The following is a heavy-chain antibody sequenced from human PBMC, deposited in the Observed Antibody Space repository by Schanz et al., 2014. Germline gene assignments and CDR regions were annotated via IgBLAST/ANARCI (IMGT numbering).Heavy chain of an antibody. CDR2: ISYDGRNK. CDR1: GFSFSGFG. CDR3: ARDRPSGYALDF. V-gene: IGHV3-30*03. J-gene: IGHJ4*02. Sequence: QVQLVESGGGVVQPGRSLRLSCAGSGFSFSGFGMHWVRQAPGKGLEWVAVISYDGRNKYFADSVKGRFTISRDNSKNTLFLQMNSLRAEDTAVYFCARDRPSGYALDFWGQGTLVTVSS. D-gene: IGHD5-12*01.